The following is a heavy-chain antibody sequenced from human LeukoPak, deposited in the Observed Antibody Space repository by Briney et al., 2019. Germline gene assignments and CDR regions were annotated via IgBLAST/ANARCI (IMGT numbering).Heavy chain of an antibody. CDR2: IYYTGNT. D-gene: IGHD6-19*01. J-gene: IGHJ4*02. V-gene: IGHV4-59*01. CDR3: AGSPNPYDFDF. CDR1: GVSISRYY. Sequence: SETLSLTCTVSGVSISRYYWRLMGQSPEKGREGVGYIYYTGNTNYNPSLKSRDTILLAASTNHSALDLSSVTAADTAVYYGAGSPNPYDFDFWGQGSLVTVSS.